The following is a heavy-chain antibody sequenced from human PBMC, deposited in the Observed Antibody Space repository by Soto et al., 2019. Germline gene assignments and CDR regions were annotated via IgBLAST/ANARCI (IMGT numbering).Heavy chain of an antibody. J-gene: IGHJ5*02. CDR1: GGTSRSLS. CDR2: ITPLFGIP. D-gene: IGHD2-15*01. Sequence: SVKVSCKASGGTSRSLSITWVREAPGQGLEWMGGITPLFGIPNYPQKFQGRLTITADKSTGTAYLELSSLRSEDTAVYYCARDTHSAGGWFDTWGRGTLVTVSS. V-gene: IGHV1-69*10. CDR3: ARDTHSAGGWFDT.